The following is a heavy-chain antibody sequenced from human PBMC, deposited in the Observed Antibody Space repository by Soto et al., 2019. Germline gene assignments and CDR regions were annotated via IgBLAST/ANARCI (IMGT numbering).Heavy chain of an antibody. CDR2: IYYSGST. CDR3: VRSNHFDY. V-gene: IGHV4-59*01. Sequence: QVQLQESGPGLVKPSETLSLTCTVSGGSIRSYYWSWIRQPPGKRLEWIGYIYYSGSTNYNPSLKGRFTISMDTSKNQFALKLSSVTAADTAVYYCVRSNHFDYWGQGTLVTVSS. CDR1: GGSIRSYY. J-gene: IGHJ4*02.